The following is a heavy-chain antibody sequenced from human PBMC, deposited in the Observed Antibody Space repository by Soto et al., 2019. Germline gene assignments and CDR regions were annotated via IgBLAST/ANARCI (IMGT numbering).Heavy chain of an antibody. CDR1: GYTFSAYT. J-gene: IGHJ3*02. V-gene: IGHV1-3*01. CDR2: INAGSGNT. D-gene: IGHD3-3*02. Sequence: ASVKVSCKATGYTFSAYTMNWVRQAPGQSLEWMGWINAGSGNTKYSQNFQGRVSITRDTSASTVYMELTGLTSEDTAVYYCARDAETLGPRANDALDIWGQGTMVTVSS. CDR3: ARDAETLGPRANDALDI.